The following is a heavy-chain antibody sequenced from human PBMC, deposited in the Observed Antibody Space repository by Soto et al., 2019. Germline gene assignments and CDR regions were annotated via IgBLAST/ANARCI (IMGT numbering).Heavy chain of an antibody. J-gene: IGHJ6*03. CDR3: TTSRGYLPYYYYMDV. CDR2: ISYDGSNK. Sequence: GGSLRLSCAASGFTFSSYGMHWVRQAPGKGLEWVAVISYDGSNKYYADSVKGRFTISRDNSKNTLYLQMNSLKTEDTAVYYCTTSRGYLPYYYYMDVWGKGTTVTVSS. V-gene: IGHV3-30*03. CDR1: GFTFSSYG. D-gene: IGHD5-12*01.